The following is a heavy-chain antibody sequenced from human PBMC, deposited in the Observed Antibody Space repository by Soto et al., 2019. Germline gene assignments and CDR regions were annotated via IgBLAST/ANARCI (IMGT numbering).Heavy chain of an antibody. CDR2: AHHSGRT. CDR3: ARDVGSSHGPGHPHYFDY. CDR1: GDSMSSSNW. D-gene: IGHD2-2*01. V-gene: IGHV4-4*02. Sequence: SETLSLTCTVSGDSMSSSNWWNWVRQPPGKGLEWIGEAHHSGRTNYNPSLKSRVTISVDRSQNRFSLKLSSVTAADTAVYYCARDVGSSHGPGHPHYFDYWGQGTLVTVSS. J-gene: IGHJ4*02.